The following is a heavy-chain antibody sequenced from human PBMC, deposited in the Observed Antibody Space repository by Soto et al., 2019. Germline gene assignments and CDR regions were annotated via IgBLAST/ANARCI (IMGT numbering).Heavy chain of an antibody. CDR1: GFTFSIYA. CDR2: ISANGGTT. V-gene: IGHV3-23*01. Sequence: PGESLKISCVASGFTFSIYAMSWVRKAPWKGLEWVSAISANGGTTYYIDSVKGRFTISRDNSKNTVYLQMNSLRAEDTAIYYCANGGTGEGYFDNWGQGALVTVSS. D-gene: IGHD7-27*01. CDR3: ANGGTGEGYFDN. J-gene: IGHJ4*02.